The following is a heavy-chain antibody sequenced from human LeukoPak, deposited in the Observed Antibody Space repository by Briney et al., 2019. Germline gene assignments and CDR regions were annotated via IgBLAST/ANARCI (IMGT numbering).Heavy chain of an antibody. J-gene: IGHJ4*02. D-gene: IGHD1-26*01. Sequence: GGSLRLSCEASGFRSSGFWMSWVRQAPGEGPEWVADINQESSEKYYVDSVRGRFTISRDNAKNSLSLQMNSLRVEDTAVYYCAREVDRSFGYWGQGNVVTVSS. CDR1: GFRSSGFW. CDR3: AREVDRSFGY. V-gene: IGHV3-7*01. CDR2: INQESSEK.